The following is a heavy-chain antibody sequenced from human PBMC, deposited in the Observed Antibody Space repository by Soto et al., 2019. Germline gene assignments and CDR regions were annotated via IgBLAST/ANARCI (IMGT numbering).Heavy chain of an antibody. CDR3: VRLTGHSLLDS. D-gene: IGHD7-27*01. CDR2: TYYRSKWSY. CDR1: GDSVSTNSAT. J-gene: IGHJ5*01. Sequence: QVQLQQSVPGLVKPSQTLSLTCAISGDSVSTNSATWDWIMQSPSRALEWLGRTYYRSKWSYDYSVSMQGRITMNPDTSNNQFSLHLSSVTSDDTAVYYCVRLTGHSLLDSWGQGTPFPVSP. V-gene: IGHV6-1*01.